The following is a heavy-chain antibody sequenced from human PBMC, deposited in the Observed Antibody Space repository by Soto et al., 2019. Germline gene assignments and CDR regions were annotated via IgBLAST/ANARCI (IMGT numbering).Heavy chain of an antibody. CDR3: ARRERYYGSPGWFDP. CDR2: VYYNENT. V-gene: IGHV4-39*01. D-gene: IGHD3-10*01. J-gene: IGHJ5*02. CDR1: GGSISSFTYY. Sequence: SETLSLTCPVSGGSISSFTYYWGWIRQPPGKGLEWIGTVYYNENTYYNPSLKSRVTITVDTAKNQFSLNLRSVTAADTAMYFCARRERYYGSPGWFDPWGPGTLVTVSS.